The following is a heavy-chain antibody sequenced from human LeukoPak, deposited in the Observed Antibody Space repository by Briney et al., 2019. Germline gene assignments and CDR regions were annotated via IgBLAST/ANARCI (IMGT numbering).Heavy chain of an antibody. V-gene: IGHV3-7*01. CDR2: IKQDGSEK. CDR1: GFIFSRYW. CDR3: AREEYGDQML. D-gene: IGHD4-17*01. J-gene: IGHJ4*02. Sequence: GRTLRLFCAASGFIFSRYWMIWVRQAPGKGLEWVANIKQDGSEKYYVDSAKGRFPFSREHARNALYLQMNNRRAEETAVYYCAREEYGDQMLWGEGTLVTVSS.